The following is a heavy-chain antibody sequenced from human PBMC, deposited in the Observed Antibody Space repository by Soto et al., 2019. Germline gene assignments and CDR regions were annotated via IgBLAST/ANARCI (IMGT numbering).Heavy chain of an antibody. J-gene: IGHJ6*02. CDR3: ARDRGAVVRGVKNYYGMDV. CDR2: IYHSGST. CDR1: GGSISSSNW. V-gene: IGHV4-4*02. Sequence: QVQLQESGPGLVKPSGTLSLTCAVSGGSISSSNWWSWVRQPPGKGLEWIGEIYHSGSTNYNPSLKSRVTISVDKSKNQFSLKLSSVTAVDTAVYYCARDRGAVVRGVKNYYGMDVWGQGTTVTVSS. D-gene: IGHD3-10*01.